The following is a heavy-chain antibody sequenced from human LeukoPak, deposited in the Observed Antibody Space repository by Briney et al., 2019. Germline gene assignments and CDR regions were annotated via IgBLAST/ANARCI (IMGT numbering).Heavy chain of an antibody. CDR2: IYGGGST. D-gene: IGHD6-19*01. CDR3: ATWPGGWYGEDS. CDR1: GFTVSSNF. Sequence: GGSLRLSCAASGFTVSSNFMGWVRQAPGKGLEWVSVIYGGGSTCYADSVKGRFTISRDTSKNTLHLQMNSLRAEDTAVYYCATWPGGWYGEDSWGQGTLVTVSS. J-gene: IGHJ4*02. V-gene: IGHV3-53*01.